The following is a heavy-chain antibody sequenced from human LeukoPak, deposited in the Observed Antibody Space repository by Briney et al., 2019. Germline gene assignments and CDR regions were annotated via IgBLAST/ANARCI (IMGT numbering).Heavy chain of an antibody. CDR2: IIPIFGTA. D-gene: IGHD4-17*01. Sequence: GSSVKVSCKASGGTFSSYAISWVRQAPGQGLEWMGGIIPIFGTANYAQKFQGRVTITADESTSTAYMELSSLRAEDTAVYCCAKENGDYGEYYYFYYMDVWGKGTTVTVSS. CDR3: AKENGDYGEYYYFYYMDV. V-gene: IGHV1-69*01. CDR1: GGTFSSYA. J-gene: IGHJ6*03.